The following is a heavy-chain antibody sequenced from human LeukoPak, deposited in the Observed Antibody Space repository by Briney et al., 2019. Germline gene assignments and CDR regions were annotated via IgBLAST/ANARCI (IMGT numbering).Heavy chain of an antibody. CDR1: GFTFSTHS. J-gene: IGHJ5*02. CDR2: ITSSSNYI. Sequence: GGSLRLSCTASGFTFSTHSMNWVRQAPGKGLEWVSSITSSSNYIYYADSVKGRFTISRDNAKNSLYLQMNSLRAEDTGVYYCARTSYWFDPWGQGTLVAVSS. CDR3: ARTSYWFDP. V-gene: IGHV3-21*01.